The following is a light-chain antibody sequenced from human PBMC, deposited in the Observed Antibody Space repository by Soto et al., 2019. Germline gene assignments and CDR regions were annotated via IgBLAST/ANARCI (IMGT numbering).Light chain of an antibody. J-gene: IGKJ1*01. CDR3: HQYDSSPRT. CDR2: GAS. CDR1: QGFSSSF. V-gene: IGKV3-20*01. Sequence: EIVLTQSPDTLSLSPGERATLSCRASQGFSSSFLAWYQQKPGQVPRLLIYGASNRATGIPDRFSGSESGTDFILTISRLEPEDFAVYYCHQYDSSPRTFGQGTKVEIK.